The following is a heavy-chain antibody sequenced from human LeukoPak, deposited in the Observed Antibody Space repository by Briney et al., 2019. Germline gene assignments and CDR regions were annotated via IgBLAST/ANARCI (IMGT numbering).Heavy chain of an antibody. CDR3: ARSNYYDSSGAFDY. J-gene: IGHJ4*02. V-gene: IGHV3-23*01. Sequence: GGSLRLSCAASGFTFSSYATSWVRQAPGKGLEWVSAISGSGGSTYYADSVKGRFTISRDNSKNTLHLQMNSLRAEDTAVYYCARSNYYDSSGAFDYWGQGTLVTVSS. CDR2: ISGSGGST. CDR1: GFTFSSYA. D-gene: IGHD3-22*01.